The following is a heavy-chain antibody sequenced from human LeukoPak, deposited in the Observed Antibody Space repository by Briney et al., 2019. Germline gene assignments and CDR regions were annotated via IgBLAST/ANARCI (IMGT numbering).Heavy chain of an antibody. Sequence: PSETLSLTCAVYGGSFSGYYWSWIRQPPGKGLEWIGEINHSGSTNYNPSLKSRVTISVDTSKNQFSLKLSSVTAADTAVYYCARGRLWSGGSYFRKTGHWFDPWGQGTLVTVSS. CDR1: GGSFSGYY. D-gene: IGHD1-26*01. CDR3: ARGRLWSGGSYFRKTGHWFDP. V-gene: IGHV4-34*01. CDR2: INHSGST. J-gene: IGHJ5*02.